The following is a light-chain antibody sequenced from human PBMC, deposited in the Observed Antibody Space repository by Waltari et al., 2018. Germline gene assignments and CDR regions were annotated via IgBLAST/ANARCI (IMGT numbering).Light chain of an antibody. V-gene: IGKV4-1*01. CDR2: WVS. J-gene: IGKJ3*01. CDR1: QSVLYSSNNNNY. Sequence: DIVMTQSPDSLAVSLGERATINCRSSQSVLYSSNNNNYLAWYQQRPGQPPKMLIYWVSTREAGVPDRFSGSGSGTTFTLTISRLQAEDVAVYYCQQYYSSPPSFGPGTKVHIK. CDR3: QQYYSSPPS.